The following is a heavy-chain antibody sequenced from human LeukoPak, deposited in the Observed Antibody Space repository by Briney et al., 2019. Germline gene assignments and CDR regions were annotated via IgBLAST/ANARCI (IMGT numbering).Heavy chain of an antibody. J-gene: IGHJ4*02. CDR3: ARDSSVLRYFDWLLSEYYFDY. Sequence: GASVKVSCKASGYTFTSYGISWVRQAPGQGLEWMGWISAYNGNTNYAQKLQGRVTMTTDTSTSTAHMELRSLRSDDTAVYYCARDSSVLRYFDWLLSEYYFDYWGQGTLVTVSS. V-gene: IGHV1-18*01. D-gene: IGHD3-9*01. CDR2: ISAYNGNT. CDR1: GYTFTSYG.